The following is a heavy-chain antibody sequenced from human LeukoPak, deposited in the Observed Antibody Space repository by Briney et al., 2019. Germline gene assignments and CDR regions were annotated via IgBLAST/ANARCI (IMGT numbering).Heavy chain of an antibody. Sequence: GASVKVSCKASGYTFTGYYMHWVRQAPGQGLEWMGRINPNSGNTGYAQKFQGRVTITRNTSISTAYMELSSLRSEDTAVYYRARKYSGYDPYYYYYMDVWGKGTTVTVSS. V-gene: IGHV1-8*03. J-gene: IGHJ6*03. CDR3: ARKYSGYDPYYYYYMDV. CDR2: INPNSGNT. D-gene: IGHD5-12*01. CDR1: GYTFTGYY.